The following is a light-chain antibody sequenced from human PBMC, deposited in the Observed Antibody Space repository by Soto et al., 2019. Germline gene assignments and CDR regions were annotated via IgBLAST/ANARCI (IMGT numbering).Light chain of an antibody. CDR3: QQTYSTLNS. CDR1: QSIRTY. J-gene: IGKJ2*03. CDR2: TAS. Sequence: DIPVTQSPSSLSASVGDRVTITCRASQSIRTYLNWYQQRPGKPPKLLIHTASTLQTGVPSRFSSGGSGTDFTLTISILQPEDFATYCCQQTYSTLNSFGQGTKLEIK. V-gene: IGKV1-39*01.